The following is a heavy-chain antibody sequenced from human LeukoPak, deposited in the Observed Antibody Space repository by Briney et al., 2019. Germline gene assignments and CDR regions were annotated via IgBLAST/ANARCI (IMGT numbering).Heavy chain of an antibody. J-gene: IGHJ6*02. CDR2: FDPEDGET. CDR3: ATLWFGRNWHYYYYGMDV. CDR1: GYTLTELS. D-gene: IGHD3-10*01. V-gene: IGHV1-24*01. Sequence: ASVKVSCKVSGYTLTELSMHWVRQAPGKGLEWMGGFDPEDGETIYAQKVQGRVTMTEDTSTDTAYMELSSLRSEDTAVYYCATLWFGRNWHYYYYGMDVWGQGTTVTVSS.